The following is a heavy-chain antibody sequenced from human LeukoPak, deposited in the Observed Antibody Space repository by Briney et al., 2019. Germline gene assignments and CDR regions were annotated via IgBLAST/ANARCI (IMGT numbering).Heavy chain of an antibody. CDR3: ARVLATQRPYSFDY. Sequence: SGTLSLTCAVSGGSISSSNWWSWVRQPPGKGLEWIGEIYHSGSTNYNPSLKSRVTISVDKSKNQFSLKLSSVTAADTAVYYCARVLATQRPYSFDYWGQGTLVTVSS. CDR1: GGSISSSNW. J-gene: IGHJ4*02. V-gene: IGHV4-4*02. D-gene: IGHD5-12*01. CDR2: IYHSGST.